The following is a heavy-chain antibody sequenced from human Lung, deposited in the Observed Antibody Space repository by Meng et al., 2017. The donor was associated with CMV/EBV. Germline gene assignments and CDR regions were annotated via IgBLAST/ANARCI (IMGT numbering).Heavy chain of an antibody. D-gene: IGHD6-13*01. CDR2: MDPNSGNT. V-gene: IGHV1-8*03. J-gene: IGHJ4*02. CDR3: ARARIAALLAFDH. CDR1: GYTFSSYD. Sequence: CNASGYTFSSYDLNWVRQATGLGLEWMGWMDPNSGNTGYAQKFQGRVTFTRNTSISTAYMELSSLRSEDTAVYYCARARIAALLAFDHWGQGTLVTVSS.